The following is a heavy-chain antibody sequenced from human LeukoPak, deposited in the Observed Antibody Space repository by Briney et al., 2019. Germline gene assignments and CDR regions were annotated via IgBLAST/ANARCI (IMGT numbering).Heavy chain of an antibody. V-gene: IGHV3-15*01. CDR1: GVTFSNAW. CDR2: IKSITDGATT. J-gene: IGHJ4*02. CDR3: TPDLAPRGVPDC. Sequence: PGGSLRLSCAASGVTFSNAWMSWVRQAPGKGLEWVGRIKSITDGATTDYAAPVKGRFTLSRDDSKNTLYLQMNTLKPEHTPLYHSTPDLAPRGVPDCWGQGALVTVSS. D-gene: IGHD3-10*01.